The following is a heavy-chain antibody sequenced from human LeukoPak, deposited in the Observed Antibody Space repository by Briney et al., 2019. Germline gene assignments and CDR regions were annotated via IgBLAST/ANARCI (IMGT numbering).Heavy chain of an antibody. Sequence: SETLSLTCIISGGSISSYYWSWIRQSPGKGLEWIGYITYTGSTDYDPSLKSRVTISVDTSRNQFSLRLNSVTAADTAVYYCARAGDCGGDCYMSRFDPWGQGTLVTVSS. CDR3: ARAGDCGGDCYMSRFDP. J-gene: IGHJ5*02. D-gene: IGHD2-21*02. CDR2: ITYTGST. V-gene: IGHV4-59*01. CDR1: GGSISSYY.